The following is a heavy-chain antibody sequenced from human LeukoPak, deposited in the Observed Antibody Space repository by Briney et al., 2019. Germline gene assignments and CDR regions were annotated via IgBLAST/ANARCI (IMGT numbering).Heavy chain of an antibody. CDR1: GFTFIGSF. Sequence: ASVKVSCKASGFTFIGSFIHWVRQAPGQGLEWMGWINTNSGGTDYAQKFQGRVTMTRDTSINTAYMEVSRLRSDDTAVYYCVKWGTSTNWWGQGSLVTVSS. V-gene: IGHV1-2*02. CDR3: VKWGTSTNW. D-gene: IGHD2-2*01. J-gene: IGHJ4*02. CDR2: INTNSGGT.